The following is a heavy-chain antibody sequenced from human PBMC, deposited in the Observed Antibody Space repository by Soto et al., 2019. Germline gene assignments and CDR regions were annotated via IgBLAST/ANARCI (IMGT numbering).Heavy chain of an antibody. V-gene: IGHV4-59*01. J-gene: IGHJ4*02. CDR2: IYYSGST. CDR3: AXXRXXXSTWHIGYYFDY. Sequence: XSLTCTVSGGSISSYYWSWIRQPPGKGLEWIGYIYYSGSTNYNPSLKSRVTISVDTSKNQFSLKLSSVTDADTAVYYCAXXRXXXSTWHIGYYFDYWGQGTLVTVSS. D-gene: IGHD6-13*01. CDR1: GGSISSYY.